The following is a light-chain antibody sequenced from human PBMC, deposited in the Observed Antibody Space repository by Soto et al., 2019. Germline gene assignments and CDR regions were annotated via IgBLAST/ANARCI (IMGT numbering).Light chain of an antibody. V-gene: IGLV2-14*01. J-gene: IGLJ3*02. Sequence: SALTQPASVSGSPGQSITISCIGTSSDVGSYKYVSWYQQYPGKAPKLMIYDVSNRPSWVSDRFSGSKSGNTASLTISGLQAEDEADYYCSSYTSSSTVVFGGGTKLTVL. CDR1: SSDVGSYKY. CDR2: DVS. CDR3: SSYTSSSTVV.